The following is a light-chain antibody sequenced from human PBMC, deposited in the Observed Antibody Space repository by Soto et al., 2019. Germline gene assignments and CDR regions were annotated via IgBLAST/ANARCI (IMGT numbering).Light chain of an antibody. CDR2: EVS. Sequence: QSALTQPPSASGSPGQSVTISCTGTSSDIGAYNYVSWYQQHPGKAPKLMIHEVSKRPSVVPNRFSGSKSGNTASLTVSGLQADDEADYYCSSYAGSNDRWVFVGGTKLTVL. V-gene: IGLV2-8*01. J-gene: IGLJ3*02. CDR3: SSYAGSNDRWV. CDR1: SSDIGAYNY.